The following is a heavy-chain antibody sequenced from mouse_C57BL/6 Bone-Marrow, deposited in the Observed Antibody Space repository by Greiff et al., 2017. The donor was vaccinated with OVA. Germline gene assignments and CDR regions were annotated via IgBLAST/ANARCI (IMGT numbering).Heavy chain of an antibody. CDR1: GYTFTSYW. CDR2: IYPGSGST. D-gene: IGHD1-1*01. J-gene: IGHJ2*01. Sequence: QVQLKESGAELVKPGASVKMSCKASGYTFTSYWITWVKQRPGQGLEWIGDIYPGSGSTNYNEKFKSKATLTVDTSSSTAYMQLSSLTSEDSAVYYCALYYGSSKYYFDYWGQGTTLTVSS. CDR3: ALYYGSSKYYFDY. V-gene: IGHV1-55*01.